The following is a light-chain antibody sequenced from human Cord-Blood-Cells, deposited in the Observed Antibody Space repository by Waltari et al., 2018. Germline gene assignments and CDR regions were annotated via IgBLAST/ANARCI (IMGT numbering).Light chain of an antibody. CDR2: EVS. V-gene: IGLV2-14*01. J-gene: IGLJ3*02. CDR3: SSYTSSSTWV. Sequence: QSALTQPASVSGSPGQSTTISCTGPSSDVDGYNDVSWYQPHPGKAPKLMIQEVSNRPSVVANRFSGSKSGNTASLTISGLQAEDEADYYCSSYTSSSTWVFGGGTKLTVL. CDR1: SSDVDGYND.